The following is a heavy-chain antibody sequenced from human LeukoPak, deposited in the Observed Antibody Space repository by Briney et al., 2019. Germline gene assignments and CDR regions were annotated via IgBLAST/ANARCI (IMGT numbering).Heavy chain of an antibody. CDR2: ISWNSGNI. Sequence: PGRSLRLSCAASGFTFDDYAMHWVRQAPAKGVEGVSGISWNSGNIGYADSVKGRFTISRDNAKNSLYLQMNSLRAEDTALYYCAKSEDSSSWSYYFDYWSQGTLVTVSS. CDR3: AKSEDSSSWSYYFDY. J-gene: IGHJ4*02. D-gene: IGHD6-13*01. V-gene: IGHV3-9*01. CDR1: GFTFDDYA.